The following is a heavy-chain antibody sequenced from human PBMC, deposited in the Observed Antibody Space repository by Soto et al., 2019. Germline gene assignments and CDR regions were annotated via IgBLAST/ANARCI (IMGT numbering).Heavy chain of an antibody. J-gene: IGHJ6*02. D-gene: IGHD5-18*01. Sequence: TGKGLEWVSIIYSSGATYYADSVKGRFTISRDKSKNTLYLQMRNLRAEDTAIYYCARVDTYDYYYAMDVWGQGTTVTVSS. CDR3: ARVDTYDYYYAMDV. CDR2: IYSSGAT. V-gene: IGHV3-53*01.